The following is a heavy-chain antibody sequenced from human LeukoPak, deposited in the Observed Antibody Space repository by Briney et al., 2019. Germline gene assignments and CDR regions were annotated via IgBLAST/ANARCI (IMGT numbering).Heavy chain of an antibody. CDR1: GFTFSTFG. J-gene: IGHJ4*02. V-gene: IGHV3-30*02. CDR2: IRYDGSYK. CDR3: AKVVSGSCSGTSCSLEY. Sequence: GGSLRLSCAASGFTFSTFGMHWVRQTPGKGLDWVAYIRYDGSYKYYADSVKGRFTISRDNSKNTLYLQMNSLRADDTAMYFCAKVVSGSCSGTSCSLEYWGQGTLVTVSS. D-gene: IGHD2-2*01.